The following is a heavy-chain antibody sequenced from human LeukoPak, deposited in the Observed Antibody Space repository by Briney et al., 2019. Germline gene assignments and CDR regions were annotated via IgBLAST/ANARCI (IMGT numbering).Heavy chain of an antibody. J-gene: IGHJ3*02. V-gene: IGHV4-59*01. Sequence: PSETLSLTCTVSGGSISSYYWSWIRQPPGKGLEWIGYIYYSVSTNYTPSLKSRVTISVDTSKNQFSLKLSSVTAADTAVYYCARGGIVGATDAFDIWGQGTMVTVSS. D-gene: IGHD1-26*01. CDR1: GGSISSYY. CDR2: IYYSVST. CDR3: ARGGIVGATDAFDI.